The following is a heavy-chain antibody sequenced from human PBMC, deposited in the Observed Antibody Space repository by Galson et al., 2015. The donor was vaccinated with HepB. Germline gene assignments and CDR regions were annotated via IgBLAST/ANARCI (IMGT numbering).Heavy chain of an antibody. D-gene: IGHD3-10*01. CDR1: GFTFSDYY. J-gene: IGHJ3*02. Sequence: SLRLSCAASGFTFSDYYMSWIRQAPGKGLEWVSYISSSSSYTNYADSVKGRFTISRDNAKNSLYLQMNSLRAEDTAVYYCASTPLWSPNDAFDIWGQGTMVTVSS. CDR3: ASTPLWSPNDAFDI. V-gene: IGHV3-11*03. CDR2: ISSSSSYT.